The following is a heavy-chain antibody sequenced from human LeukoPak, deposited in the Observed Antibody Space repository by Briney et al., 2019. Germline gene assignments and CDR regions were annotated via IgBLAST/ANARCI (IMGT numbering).Heavy chain of an antibody. J-gene: IGHJ4*02. CDR3: ARCTRGRLIADFDY. V-gene: IGHV1-18*01. Sequence: GASVKVSCKASGYTFTSYGISWVRQAPGQGLEWMGWISAYNGNTNYAQKLQGRVAMTTDTSTSTAYMELRSLRSDDTAVYYCARCTRGRLIADFDYWGQGTLVTVSS. D-gene: IGHD6-13*01. CDR1: GYTFTSYG. CDR2: ISAYNGNT.